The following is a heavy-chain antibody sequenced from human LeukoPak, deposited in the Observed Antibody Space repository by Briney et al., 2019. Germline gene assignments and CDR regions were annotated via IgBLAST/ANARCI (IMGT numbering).Heavy chain of an antibody. Sequence: ASVKVSCKASGYTFTSYDINWVRQATGQGLEWMGWMNPNSGNTGYAQKFQGRVTMTRNTSISTAYMELSSLRSEDTAVYYCARGSGDAEDSSSRYWGQGTLVTVSS. V-gene: IGHV1-8*01. CDR2: MNPNSGNT. D-gene: IGHD6-13*01. CDR3: ARGSGDAEDSSSRY. CDR1: GYTFTSYD. J-gene: IGHJ4*02.